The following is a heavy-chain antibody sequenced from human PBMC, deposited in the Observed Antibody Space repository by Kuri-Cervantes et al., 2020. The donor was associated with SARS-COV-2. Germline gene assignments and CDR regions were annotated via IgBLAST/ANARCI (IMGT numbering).Heavy chain of an antibody. CDR1: GFTFSSYA. D-gene: IGHD3-3*01. CDR3: ARENFWSGSDAFDI. CDR2: ISYDGSNK. J-gene: IGHJ3*02. V-gene: IGHV3-30-3*01. Sequence: GESLKISCAASGFTFSSYAMHWVRQAPGKGLEWVAVISYDGSNKYYADSVKGRFTISRDNSKNTLYLQMNGLRAEDTAVYYCARENFWSGSDAFDIWGQGTMVTVSS.